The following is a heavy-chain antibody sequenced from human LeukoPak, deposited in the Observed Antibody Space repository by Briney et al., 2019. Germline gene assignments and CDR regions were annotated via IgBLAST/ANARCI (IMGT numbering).Heavy chain of an antibody. V-gene: IGHV3-74*01. D-gene: IGHD4-17*01. CDR2: ISTDGSST. Sequence: GGSLRLSSAASGFTFSSYWMHWVRQAPGKGLVWVSRISTDGSSTSYADFVKGRFTISRDNAKNTLFLQMNSLRAEDTAVYYCARDLGTTVTTYLDYWGQGTLVTVSS. J-gene: IGHJ4*02. CDR1: GFTFSSYW. CDR3: ARDLGTTVTTYLDY.